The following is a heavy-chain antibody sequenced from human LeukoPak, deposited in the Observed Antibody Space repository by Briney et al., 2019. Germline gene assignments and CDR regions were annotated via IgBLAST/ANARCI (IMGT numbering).Heavy chain of an antibody. CDR1: GGSISSYY. CDR2: IYYSGNT. Sequence: PSETLSLTCTVSGGSISSYYWSWIRQPPGKGLEWIGYIYYSGNTKYNPSLKSRVTISVDTSKNQFSLKLSSVTAADTALYYCAKHYMGSSYNHGLDCWGQGTLVTVSS. CDR3: AKHYMGSSYNHGLDC. J-gene: IGHJ4*02. V-gene: IGHV4-59*08. D-gene: IGHD3-10*01.